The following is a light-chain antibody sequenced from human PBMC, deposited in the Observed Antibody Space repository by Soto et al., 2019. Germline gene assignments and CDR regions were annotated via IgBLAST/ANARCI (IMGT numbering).Light chain of an antibody. Sequence: QSVLTQPAPVSGSPGQSITISCTGTSRDVGNYKIVSWYQQHPGIAPKLMIYEGSKRPSGVSNRFSGSKSGNTASLTISGLQAEDEADYYCCSYAGSSTFVFGTGTKVTVL. CDR3: CSYAGSSTFV. CDR1: SRDVGNYKI. CDR2: EGS. J-gene: IGLJ1*01. V-gene: IGLV2-23*01.